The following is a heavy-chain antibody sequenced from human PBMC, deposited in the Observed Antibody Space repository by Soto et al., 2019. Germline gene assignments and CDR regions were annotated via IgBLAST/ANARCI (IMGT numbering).Heavy chain of an antibody. CDR3: TKTTVKGTDY. CDR2: IIPIFHTA. D-gene: IGHD4-17*01. J-gene: IGHJ4*02. CDR1: GGTFSSYA. Sequence: QVQLVQSGAEVKNPGSSVKVSCKASGGTFSSYAISWVRQAPGQGLVWMGGIIPIFHTANYAQQFQGRVTITADESTSTAYMQLNSLRSEDTAMYYCTKTTVKGTDYWGQGTLVTVSS. V-gene: IGHV1-69*01.